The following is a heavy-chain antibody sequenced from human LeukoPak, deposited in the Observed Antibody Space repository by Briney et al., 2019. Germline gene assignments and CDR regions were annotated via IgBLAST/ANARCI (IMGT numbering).Heavy chain of an antibody. CDR2: INSSSGGT. CDR3: ARDRSTLGDFDY. J-gene: IGHJ4*02. Sequence: ASVKVSCKASGYTFTGYYMHWVRQARGQGLEWVGWINSSSGGTNYAQKFQGRVTMTRDTSISTAYMELSRLRSDDTAVYYCARDRSTLGDFDYWGQGTLVTVSS. V-gene: IGHV1-2*02. CDR1: GYTFTGYY. D-gene: IGHD3-16*01.